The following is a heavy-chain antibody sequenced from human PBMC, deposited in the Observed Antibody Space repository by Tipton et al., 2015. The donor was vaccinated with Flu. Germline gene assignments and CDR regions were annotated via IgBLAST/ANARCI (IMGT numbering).Heavy chain of an antibody. CDR1: GGSISSSSYY. J-gene: IGHJ4*02. Sequence: LRLSCTVSGGSISSSSYYWGWIRQPPGKGLEWIGSIYYSGSTYYNPSLKSRVTISVDTSKNQFSLKLSSVTAADTAVYYCARRVGVSQYSSGWYGPFDYWGQGTLVTVSS. D-gene: IGHD6-19*01. CDR2: IYYSGST. V-gene: IGHV4-39*01. CDR3: ARRVGVSQYSSGWYGPFDY.